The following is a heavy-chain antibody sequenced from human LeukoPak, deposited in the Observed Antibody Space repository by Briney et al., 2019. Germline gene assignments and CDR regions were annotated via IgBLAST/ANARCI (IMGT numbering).Heavy chain of an antibody. J-gene: IGHJ4*02. CDR2: IYYSGST. CDR3: AXXNKTGDXSGGFDX. CDR1: GGSISSYY. D-gene: IGHD7-27*01. V-gene: IGHV4-59*01. Sequence: SETLSLTCTVSGGSISSYYWSWIRQPPGKGLEWIGYIYYSGSTNYNPSLKSRLTISVDTTKNTFSLKLSSVTAADTAVYYCAXXNKTGDXSGGFDXWGQGTLVTXSS.